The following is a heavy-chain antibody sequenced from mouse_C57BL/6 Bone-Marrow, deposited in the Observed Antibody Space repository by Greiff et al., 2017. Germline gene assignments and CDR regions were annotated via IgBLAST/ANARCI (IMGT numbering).Heavy chain of an antibody. Sequence: VQLQQSGAELVRPGASVKLSCTASGFNFKDDYMHWVKQRPEQGLEWIGWIDPENGDTEYASKFQGKATITADTSSNTAYLQLSSLTSEDTAVYYCTTGCDWYFDVWGTGTTVTVSS. CDR3: TTGCDWYFDV. CDR2: IDPENGDT. V-gene: IGHV14-4*01. J-gene: IGHJ1*03. CDR1: GFNFKDDY.